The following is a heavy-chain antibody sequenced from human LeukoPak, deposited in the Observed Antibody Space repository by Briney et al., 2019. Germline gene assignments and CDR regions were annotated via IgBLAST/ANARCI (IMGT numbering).Heavy chain of an antibody. CDR2: ITPFNGNT. D-gene: IGHD5-12*01. V-gene: IGHV1-45*02. J-gene: IGHJ3*02. Sequence: ASVKVSCKASGYTFTYRYLHWVRQAPGQALEWVGWITPFNGNTNYAQKFQDRVTITRDRSMSTAYMELSSLRSEDTAMYYCASPSGYDFRDDAFDIWGQGTMVTVSS. CDR3: ASPSGYDFRDDAFDI. CDR1: GYTFTYRY.